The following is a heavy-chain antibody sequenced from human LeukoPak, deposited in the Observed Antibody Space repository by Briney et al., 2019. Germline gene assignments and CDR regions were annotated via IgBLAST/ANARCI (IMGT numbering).Heavy chain of an antibody. CDR2: INHSGSI. D-gene: IGHD4-17*01. CDR1: GGSFSGYY. Sequence: SETLSLTCAVYGGSFSGYYWSWIRQPPGKGLEWIGEINHSGSINYNPSLKSRVTISVDTSKNQFSLKLSSVTAADTAVYYCASGVSMTTVRFRHWGQGTLVTVSS. J-gene: IGHJ1*01. CDR3: ASGVSMTTVRFRH. V-gene: IGHV4-34*01.